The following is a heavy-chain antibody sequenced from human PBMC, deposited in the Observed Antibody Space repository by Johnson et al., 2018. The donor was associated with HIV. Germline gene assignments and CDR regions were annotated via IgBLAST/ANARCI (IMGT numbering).Heavy chain of an antibody. Sequence: VQLVESGGGVVRPGGSLRLSCAASGFTFDDYGMSWVRQAPGKGLVWVSRINSDGSTTSYADSVKVRFTISRDNSKNTLYLQMNSLRAEDTAVYYCAKDKSGRYYDSSGYSLDDAFDIWGQGTMVTVSS. V-gene: IGHV3-20*04. J-gene: IGHJ3*02. CDR1: GFTFDDYG. D-gene: IGHD3-22*01. CDR3: AKDKSGRYYDSSGYSLDDAFDI. CDR2: INSDGSTT.